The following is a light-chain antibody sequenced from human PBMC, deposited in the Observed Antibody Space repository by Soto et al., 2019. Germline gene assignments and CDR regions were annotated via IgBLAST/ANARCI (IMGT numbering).Light chain of an antibody. J-gene: IGKJ4*01. Sequence: DIQMTQSPSSLYASVGDRVTITCRASQNIGRFLNWHQQKPGKAPNVLINVASTLRSGVPSRFSGSGSGTDFNLTINSLQPEDFATYFCQQSFTTPPTFGGGTKVDI. CDR2: VAS. CDR1: QNIGRF. CDR3: QQSFTTPPT. V-gene: IGKV1-39*01.